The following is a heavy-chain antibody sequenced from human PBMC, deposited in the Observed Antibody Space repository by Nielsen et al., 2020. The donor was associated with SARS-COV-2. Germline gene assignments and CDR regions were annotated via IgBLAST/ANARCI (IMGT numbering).Heavy chain of an antibody. Sequence: SETLSLTCSVSGVSLSDFYFWTWIRQSPGKGLEWIGEINQSGSTSYSPSLKSRVTISFDTSKNQFSLTQTSVTAADTAVYYWARGFGSGRFDPWGQGTLVIVSS. CDR1: GVSLSDFY. D-gene: IGHD3-10*01. V-gene: IGHV4-34*01. J-gene: IGHJ5*02. CDR2: INQSGST. CDR3: ARGFGSGRFDP.